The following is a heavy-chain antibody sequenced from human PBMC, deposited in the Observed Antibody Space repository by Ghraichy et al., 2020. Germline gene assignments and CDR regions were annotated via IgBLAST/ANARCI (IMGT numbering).Heavy chain of an antibody. D-gene: IGHD2-15*01. Sequence: GESLNISCAASGFTFSSYAMHWVRQAPGKGLEWVAVISFDGTNKYYADSVKGRFTISRDNSKNTLYLQMNSLRGEDTAVYYCARDPGCSGASCYFDYWGQGTLVTVSS. CDR1: GFTFSSYA. V-gene: IGHV3-30*04. CDR3: ARDPGCSGASCYFDY. J-gene: IGHJ4*02. CDR2: ISFDGTNK.